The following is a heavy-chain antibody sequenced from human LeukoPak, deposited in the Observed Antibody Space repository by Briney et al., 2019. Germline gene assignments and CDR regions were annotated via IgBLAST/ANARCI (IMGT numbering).Heavy chain of an antibody. CDR2: INPSGGST. V-gene: IGHV1-46*01. D-gene: IGHD3-22*01. J-gene: IGHJ4*02. CDR3: ARGLSYDSSGYYYDSKYYFDY. Sequence: EASVKVSCKASGYTFTSYYMHWVRQAPGQGLEWMGIINPSGGSTSYEQKFQGRVTMTRDMSTSTVYMELSSLRSEDTAVYYCARGLSYDSSGYYYDSKYYFDYWGQGTLVTVSS. CDR1: GYTFTSYY.